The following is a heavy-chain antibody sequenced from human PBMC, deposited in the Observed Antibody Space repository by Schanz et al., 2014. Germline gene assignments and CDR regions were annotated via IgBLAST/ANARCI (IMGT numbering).Heavy chain of an antibody. V-gene: IGHV3-23*04. J-gene: IGHJ2*01. CDR2: ISDSGDTA. CDR1: GFTFTNYA. D-gene: IGHD1-26*01. CDR3: ARNRGSGGQNWYFDL. Sequence: EVQLVESGGGLVQPGGSLRLSCAASGFTFTNYAMSWVRQAPGKGLEWVSLISDSGDTAYYADSVKGRFTISRDNTKNSLFLQLNSLRADDTAVYYCARNRGSGGQNWYFDLWGRGTLXTVSS.